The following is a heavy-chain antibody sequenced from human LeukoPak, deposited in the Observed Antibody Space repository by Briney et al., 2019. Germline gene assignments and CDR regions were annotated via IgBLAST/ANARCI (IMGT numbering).Heavy chain of an antibody. CDR2: IYYSGST. J-gene: IGHJ5*02. Sequence: SETLSLTCTVSGGSISSHYWSWIRQPPGKGLEWIGYIYYSGSTNYNPSLKSRVTISVDTSKNQFSLKLSSVTAADTAVYYCARSSIAAAGVWFDPWGQGTLVTVSS. V-gene: IGHV4-59*11. D-gene: IGHD6-13*01. CDR3: ARSSIAAAGVWFDP. CDR1: GGSISSHY.